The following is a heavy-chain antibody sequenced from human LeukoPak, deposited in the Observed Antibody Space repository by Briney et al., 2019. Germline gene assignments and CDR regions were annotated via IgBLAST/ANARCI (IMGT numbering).Heavy chain of an antibody. CDR2: IKQDGSEK. Sequence: PGGSLRLSCAASEFTFSSYWMSWVRQAPGKGLEWVANIKQDGSEKYYVDSVKGRFTISRDNAKNSLYLQMNSLRAEDTALYYCAKDLDHYCSGGSCYGDYYYGMDVWGQGTTVTVSS. CDR1: EFTFSSYW. V-gene: IGHV3-7*03. CDR3: AKDLDHYCSGGSCYGDYYYGMDV. J-gene: IGHJ6*02. D-gene: IGHD2-15*01.